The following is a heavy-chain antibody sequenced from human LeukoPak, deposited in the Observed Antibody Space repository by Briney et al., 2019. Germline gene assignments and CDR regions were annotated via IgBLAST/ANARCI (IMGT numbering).Heavy chain of an antibody. Sequence: GESLKISCQGSGYRFTSYWIGWVRQMPGKGLEWMGIIYPGDSDTRYSPSFQGQVTISADKSISTAYLQWSSLKASDTAMYYCARESSELRFLEWLNAFDIWGQGTMVTVSS. V-gene: IGHV5-51*01. CDR2: IYPGDSDT. CDR1: GYRFTSYW. J-gene: IGHJ3*02. CDR3: ARESSELRFLEWLNAFDI. D-gene: IGHD3-3*01.